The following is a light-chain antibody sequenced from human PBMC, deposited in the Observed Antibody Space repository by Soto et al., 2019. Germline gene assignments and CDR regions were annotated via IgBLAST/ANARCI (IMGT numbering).Light chain of an antibody. V-gene: IGKV3-11*01. Sequence: EIVLTQSPGTLSLSPVERATLSCRASQSVGSDFLAWYQQRPGQPPRILIFGASNRATGIPARFSGSGSGTDFTLTISSLEPEDFAVYYCQQRSNWPALTSGGGTKVDIK. CDR1: QSVGSD. CDR3: QQRSNWPALT. CDR2: GAS. J-gene: IGKJ4*01.